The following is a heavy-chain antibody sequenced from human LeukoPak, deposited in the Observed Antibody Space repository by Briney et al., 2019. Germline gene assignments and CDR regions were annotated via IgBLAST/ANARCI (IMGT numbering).Heavy chain of an antibody. CDR2: INTNTGNP. CDR1: GYTFTSYA. D-gene: IGHD2-2*01. J-gene: IGHJ4*02. V-gene: IGHV7-4-1*02. Sequence: ASVKVSCKASGYTFTSYAMNWVRQAPGQGLEWMGWINTNTGNPTYAQGFTGRFVFSLDTSVSTAYLQISSLKAEDTAVYYCARSPWVYCSSTSCYPPSDYWGQGTLVTVSS. CDR3: ARSPWVYCSSTSCYPPSDY.